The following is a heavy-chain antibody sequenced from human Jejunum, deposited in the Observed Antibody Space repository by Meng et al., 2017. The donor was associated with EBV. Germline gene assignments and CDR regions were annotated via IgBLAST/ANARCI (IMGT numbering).Heavy chain of an antibody. CDR3: SREYSDSHYVGDL. J-gene: IGHJ5*02. CDR1: GVAYSNYH. CDR2: VTPINGAT. D-gene: IGHD1-26*01. V-gene: IGHV1-46*01. Sequence: QVQLGQSVAGVKKPXSSGTVSWTASGVAYSNYHIHWVRQAPGQGLEWVGIVTPINGATAYAQNFWGRVTMTRDTSTGTVYMELSSLTSEDTAMYYCSREYSDSHYVGDLWGQGTLVTVSS.